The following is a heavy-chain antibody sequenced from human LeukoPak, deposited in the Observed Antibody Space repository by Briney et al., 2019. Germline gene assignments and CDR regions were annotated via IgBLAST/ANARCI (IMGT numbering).Heavy chain of an antibody. D-gene: IGHD3-3*01. J-gene: IGHJ6*02. Sequence: PSETLSLTCTVSGGSMSSYYWSWIRQPPGKGLEYIGYIYYSGSTNYNPSLRSRVTISVDTSKNQFSLKLSSVTAADTAVYYCARARYDFWSGHPEYYYYYYGMDVWGQGTTVTVSS. CDR1: GGSMSSYY. CDR2: IYYSGST. V-gene: IGHV4-59*01. CDR3: ARARYDFWSGHPEYYYYYYGMDV.